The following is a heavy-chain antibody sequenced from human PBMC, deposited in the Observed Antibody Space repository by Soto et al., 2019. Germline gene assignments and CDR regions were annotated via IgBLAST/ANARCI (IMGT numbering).Heavy chain of an antibody. CDR1: GGTFSSYA. J-gene: IGHJ6*02. CDR2: IIPIFGTA. V-gene: IGHV1-69*13. CDR3: ARGQLVRHYYYGMDV. Sequence: GASVKVSCKASGGTFSSYAISWVRQAPGQGLEWMGGIIPIFGTANYAQKFQGRVTITADESTSTAYMELSSLRSEDTAVYYGARGQLVRHYYYGMDVWGQGTTVTVSS. D-gene: IGHD6-6*01.